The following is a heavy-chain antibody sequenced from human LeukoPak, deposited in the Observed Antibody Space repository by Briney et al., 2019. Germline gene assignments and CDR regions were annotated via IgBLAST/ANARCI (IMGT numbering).Heavy chain of an antibody. CDR3: ARDGSDYGDAEYFQH. J-gene: IGHJ1*01. Sequence: ASVKVSCKASGYTFTGYYMHWVRQAPGQGLEWMGWINPNSGGTNYAQKLQGRVTMTTDTSTSTAYMELRSLRSDDTAVYYCARDGSDYGDAEYFQHWGQGTLVTVSS. CDR2: INPNSGGT. CDR1: GYTFTGYY. V-gene: IGHV1-2*02. D-gene: IGHD4-17*01.